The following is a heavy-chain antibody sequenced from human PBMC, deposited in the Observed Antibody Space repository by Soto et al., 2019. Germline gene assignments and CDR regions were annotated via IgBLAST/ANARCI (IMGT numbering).Heavy chain of an antibody. CDR1: GGSVSSGSYY. CDR3: ARAEDTAMPTVFDY. D-gene: IGHD5-18*01. CDR2: IYYSGST. J-gene: IGHJ4*02. Sequence: SETLSLTCTVSGGSVSSGSYYWSWIRQPPGKGLEWIGYIYYSGSTNYNPSLKSRVTISVDTSKNQFSLKLSSVTAADTAVYYCARAEDTAMPTVFDYWGQGPMITFSS. V-gene: IGHV4-61*01.